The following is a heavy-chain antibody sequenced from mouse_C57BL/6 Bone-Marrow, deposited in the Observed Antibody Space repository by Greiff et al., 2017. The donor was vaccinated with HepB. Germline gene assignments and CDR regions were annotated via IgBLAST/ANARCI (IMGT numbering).Heavy chain of an antibody. Sequence: EVQLQQSGPELVKPGASVKIPCKASGYTFTDYNMDWVKQSHGKSLEWIGDINPNNGGTIYNQKFKGKATLTVDKSSSTAYMELRSLTSEDTAVYYCARGTVVANGSYAMDYWGQGTSVTVSS. J-gene: IGHJ4*01. CDR3: ARGTVVANGSYAMDY. CDR1: GYTFTDYN. V-gene: IGHV1-18*01. CDR2: INPNNGGT. D-gene: IGHD1-1*01.